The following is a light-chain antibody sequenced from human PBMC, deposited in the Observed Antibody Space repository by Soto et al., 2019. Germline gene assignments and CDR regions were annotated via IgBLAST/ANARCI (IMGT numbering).Light chain of an antibody. V-gene: IGLV2-14*01. J-gene: IGLJ2*01. CDR2: EVS. Sequence: QSALTQPASVSGSPGQSITISCTGTSSDVGAYTYVSWYQQHPGKAPKLMIYEVSNRPSGVSNRFSGSKSGSTASLTISGLQAEDEADYYCSSYTGSSTLFGGGTKLTVL. CDR1: SSDVGAYTY. CDR3: SSYTGSSTL.